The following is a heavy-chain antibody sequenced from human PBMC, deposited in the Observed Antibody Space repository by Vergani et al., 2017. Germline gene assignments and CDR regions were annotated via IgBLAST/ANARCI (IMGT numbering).Heavy chain of an antibody. V-gene: IGHV3-15*01. J-gene: IGHJ4*02. CDR3: ARDIGSGYPMPNDY. D-gene: IGHD5-12*01. CDR2: IKSKTDGGTT. CDR1: GFTFSNAW. Sequence: EVQLVESGGGLVQPGGSLRLSCAASGFTFSNAWMSWVRQAPGKGLEWVGRIKSKTDGGTTDYAAPVKGRFTISRDDSKNTLYLQMNSLKTEDTAVYYCARDIGSGYPMPNDYWGQGTLVTVSS.